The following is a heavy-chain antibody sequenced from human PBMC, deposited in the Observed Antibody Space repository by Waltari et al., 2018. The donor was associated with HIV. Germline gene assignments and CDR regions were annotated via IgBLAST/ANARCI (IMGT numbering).Heavy chain of an antibody. D-gene: IGHD3-10*01. CDR2: IDPSDSYT. V-gene: IGHV5-10-1*01. J-gene: IGHJ5*02. Sequence: EVQLVQSGAEVKKPGESLRISCKGSGYSFTSYWISWVRQRPGKGLEWMGRIDPSDSYTNYSPSFQGHGTISADKSISTAYLQWSSLKASDTAMYYCAKLRSGSYDWFDPWGQGTLVTVSS. CDR3: AKLRSGSYDWFDP. CDR1: GYSFTSYW.